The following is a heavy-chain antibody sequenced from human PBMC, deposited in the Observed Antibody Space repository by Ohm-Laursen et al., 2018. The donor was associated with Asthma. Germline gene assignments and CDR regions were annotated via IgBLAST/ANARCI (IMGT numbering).Heavy chain of an antibody. CDR3: AKDGGYYDTLPPFDY. V-gene: IGHV3-23*01. Sequence: SLRLSCAASGFTFSSYGMHWVRQAPGKGLEWVSAISGSGGSTYYADSVKGRFTISRDNSKNTLYLQMNSLRAEDTAVYYCAKDGGYYDTLPPFDYWGQGTLVTVSS. D-gene: IGHD3-22*01. J-gene: IGHJ4*02. CDR2: ISGSGGST. CDR1: GFTFSSYG.